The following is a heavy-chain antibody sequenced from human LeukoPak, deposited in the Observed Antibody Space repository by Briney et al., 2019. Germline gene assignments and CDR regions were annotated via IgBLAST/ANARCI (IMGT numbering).Heavy chain of an antibody. Sequence: GRSLRLSCAASGFTFDDYAMHWVRQAPGKGLEWVSCISWNSGSIGYADSVKGRFTISRDNAKNSLYLQMNSLRAEDMALYYCAKTAAAANAFDIWGQGTMVSVSS. CDR2: ISWNSGSI. D-gene: IGHD6-13*01. J-gene: IGHJ3*02. CDR1: GFTFDDYA. V-gene: IGHV3-9*03. CDR3: AKTAAAANAFDI.